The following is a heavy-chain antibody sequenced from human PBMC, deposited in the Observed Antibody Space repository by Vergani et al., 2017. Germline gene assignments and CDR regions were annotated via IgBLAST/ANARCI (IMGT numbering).Heavy chain of an antibody. CDR1: GFTFSSYA. J-gene: IGHJ3*02. V-gene: IGHV3-23*01. Sequence: EVQLLESGGGLVQPGGSLRISCAASGFTFSSYAMSWVRQAPGKGLEWVSSISGSGGSTHSADSVKGRFTISRDNSKNTLYLRVNSLRAEDTAVYYCAKDFSNILTGYYNAFDIWGQGTMVTVSS. CDR2: ISGSGGST. D-gene: IGHD3-9*01. CDR3: AKDFSNILTGYYNAFDI.